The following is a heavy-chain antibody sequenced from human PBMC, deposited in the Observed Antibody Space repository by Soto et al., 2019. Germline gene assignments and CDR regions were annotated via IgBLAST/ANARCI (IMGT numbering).Heavy chain of an antibody. J-gene: IGHJ4*02. D-gene: IGHD4-17*01. V-gene: IGHV3-30-3*01. Sequence: QVQLVESGGGVVQPGRSLRLSCAASGFTFSSYLMHWVRQAPGKGLEWVAVISYDGSNKYYADSVKGRFTISRDNSKNTLYLQMNSLRVEDPAVYYCAREFTLTTFAYWGQGTLVTVSS. CDR2: ISYDGSNK. CDR1: GFTFSSYL. CDR3: AREFTLTTFAY.